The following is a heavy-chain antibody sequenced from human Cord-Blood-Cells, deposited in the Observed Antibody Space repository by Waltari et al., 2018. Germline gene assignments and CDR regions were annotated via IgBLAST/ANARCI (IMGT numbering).Heavy chain of an antibody. CDR3: ARGELIAAAYYFDY. D-gene: IGHD6-13*01. J-gene: IGHJ4*02. CDR2: INHSGST. Sequence: QVQLQQWGAGLLKPSETLSLTCAVYGGSFSGYYWRWIRQPPGKGLEWIGEINHSGSTNYNPSLKSRVTISVDTSKNQFSLKLSSVTAADTAVYYCARGELIAAAYYFDYWGQGTLVTVSS. V-gene: IGHV4-34*01. CDR1: GGSFSGYY.